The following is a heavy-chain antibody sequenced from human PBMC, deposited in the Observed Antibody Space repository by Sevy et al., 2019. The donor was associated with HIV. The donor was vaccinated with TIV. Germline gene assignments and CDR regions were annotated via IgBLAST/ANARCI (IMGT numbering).Heavy chain of an antibody. V-gene: IGHV3-53*01. CDR2: IYSEGTK. J-gene: IGHJ3*02. CDR3: AIGSVSLVIAKDAFHI. Sequence: GGSLRLSCAASGFTVSSNYMIWVRQAPGKGLEWVSLIYSEGTKNYADSVKGGFTISRDNSKNTLYLQMNSLRAEDTAVYYCAIGSVSLVIAKDAFHIWGQGTMVTVSS. D-gene: IGHD2-21*01. CDR1: GFTVSSNY.